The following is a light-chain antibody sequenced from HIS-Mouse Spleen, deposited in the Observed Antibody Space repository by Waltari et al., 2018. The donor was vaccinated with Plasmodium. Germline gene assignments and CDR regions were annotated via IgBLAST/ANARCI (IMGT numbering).Light chain of an antibody. CDR1: QGISSA. CDR2: DAS. V-gene: IGKV1-13*02. Sequence: AIQLTQSPSSLSASVGDKVTITCRASQGISSALAWYQEKPGKARKLLIYDASSLESGVPSRFGGSGSGTDFTLTISSLQPEDFATYYCQQFNSYPQGTFGQGTRLEIK. CDR3: QQFNSYPQGT. J-gene: IGKJ5*01.